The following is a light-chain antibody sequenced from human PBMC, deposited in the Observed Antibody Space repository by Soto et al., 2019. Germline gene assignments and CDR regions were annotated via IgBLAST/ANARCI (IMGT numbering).Light chain of an antibody. Sequence: DIQMTQSPSSLSASVGDRVTITCRASQSISSHLNWYQQKPGKAPKFLIYAASSLQSGVPSRFSGSGSGTDFTLTISSLQPEDFATYHCQQSYSTPQTFGQGTKLEIK. CDR1: QSISSH. CDR3: QQSYSTPQT. J-gene: IGKJ2*01. CDR2: AAS. V-gene: IGKV1-39*01.